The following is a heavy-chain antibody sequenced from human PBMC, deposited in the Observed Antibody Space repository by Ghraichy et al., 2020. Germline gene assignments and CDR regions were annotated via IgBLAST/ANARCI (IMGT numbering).Heavy chain of an antibody. CDR2: IYYSGST. Sequence: SETLSLTCTVSGGSISSYYWSWIRQPPGKGLEWIGYIYYSGSTNYNPSLKSRVTISVDTSKNQFSLKLSSVTAADTAVYYCARLLYYYDSSGYYDAFDIWGQGTMVTVSS. CDR1: GGSISSYY. V-gene: IGHV4-59*01. D-gene: IGHD3-22*01. J-gene: IGHJ3*02. CDR3: ARLLYYYDSSGYYDAFDI.